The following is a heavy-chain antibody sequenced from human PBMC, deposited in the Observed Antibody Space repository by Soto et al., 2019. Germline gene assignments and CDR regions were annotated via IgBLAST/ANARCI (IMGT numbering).Heavy chain of an antibody. Sequence: GGSLRLSCAASGFTFSSYAMHWVRQAPGKGLEWVAVISYDGSNKYYADSVKGRFTISRDNSKNTLYLQMNSLRAEDTAVYYCAFERWLQLDYFDYWGQGTLVTVSS. D-gene: IGHD5-12*01. CDR3: AFERWLQLDYFDY. CDR2: ISYDGSNK. J-gene: IGHJ4*02. CDR1: GFTFSSYA. V-gene: IGHV3-30-3*01.